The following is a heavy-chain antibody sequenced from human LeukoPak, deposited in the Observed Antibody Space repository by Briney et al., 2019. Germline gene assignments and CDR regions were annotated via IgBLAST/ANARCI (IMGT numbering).Heavy chain of an antibody. CDR1: GVSFDDYY. V-gene: IGHV4-34*01. CDR2: INHSGYT. Sequence: PSETLSLTCAVSGVSFDDYYWSRVRQTPGKGLEWIGEINHSGYTNDNPSLKSRVTLSIDTSRKQFSLNLRSVTVADAGTYYCTRMTTGHDYWGQGTLVTVSS. CDR3: TRMTTGHDY. D-gene: IGHD4-17*01. J-gene: IGHJ4*02.